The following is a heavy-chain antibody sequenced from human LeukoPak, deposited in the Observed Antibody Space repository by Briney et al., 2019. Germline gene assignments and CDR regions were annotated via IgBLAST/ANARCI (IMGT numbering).Heavy chain of an antibody. Sequence: GGSLRLSCAASGFTFSTYWMSWVRQAPGKGLEWVANIKQDGSEKYSLDSVKGRFTISRDNAKNSLYLQMNSLRAEDTAVYYCARCAGPVETNWGQGTLVTVSS. D-gene: IGHD4-11*01. CDR1: GFTFSTYW. J-gene: IGHJ4*02. V-gene: IGHV3-7*03. CDR2: IKQDGSEK. CDR3: ARCAGPVETN.